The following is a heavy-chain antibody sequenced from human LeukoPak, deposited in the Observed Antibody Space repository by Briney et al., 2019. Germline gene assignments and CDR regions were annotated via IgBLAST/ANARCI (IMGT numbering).Heavy chain of an antibody. CDR3: ARDLRYCSGGSCYGVDY. D-gene: IGHD2-15*01. Sequence: PGGSLRLSCATSGFTFRNYVMHWVRQAPGKGLEWVAVISYDGSNKYYADSVKGRFTISRDNSKNTLYLQMNSLRAEDTAVYYCARDLRYCSGGSCYGVDYWGQGTLVTVSS. CDR2: ISYDGSNK. CDR1: GFTFRNYV. V-gene: IGHV3-30*19. J-gene: IGHJ4*02.